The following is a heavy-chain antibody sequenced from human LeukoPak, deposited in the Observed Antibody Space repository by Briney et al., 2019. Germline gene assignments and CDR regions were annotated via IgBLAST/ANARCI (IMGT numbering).Heavy chain of an antibody. D-gene: IGHD2-15*01. CDR1: GYTFTSYG. V-gene: IGHV1-18*01. CDR2: ISGYNGNT. Sequence: GASVKVSCKASGYTFTSYGISWVRQAPGQGLAWMGWISGYNGNTNYAQKFQGRVTMTRDTSISTAYMELSRLRSDDTAVYYCARGSPYCSGGSCYSYWFDPWGQGTLVTVSS. CDR3: ARGSPYCSGGSCYSYWFDP. J-gene: IGHJ5*02.